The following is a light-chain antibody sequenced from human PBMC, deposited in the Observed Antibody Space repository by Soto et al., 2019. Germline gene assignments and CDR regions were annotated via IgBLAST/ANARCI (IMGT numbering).Light chain of an antibody. Sequence: QSALTQLPSASGSPGQSVTISCTGTSSDVGGYNYVSWYQQHPGKAPRLMIYDVIKRPSGVPDRFSGSKSGNTASLTVSGLQAEDEADYYCSSYAGSTKFVFGPGTKLTVL. CDR3: SSYAGSTKFV. V-gene: IGLV2-8*01. CDR2: DVI. CDR1: SSDVGGYNY. J-gene: IGLJ1*01.